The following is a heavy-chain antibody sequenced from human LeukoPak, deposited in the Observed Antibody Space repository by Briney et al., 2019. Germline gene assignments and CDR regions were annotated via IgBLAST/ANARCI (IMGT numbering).Heavy chain of an antibody. CDR2: INPNSGGT. V-gene: IGHV1-2*02. Sequence: ASVKVSCKASGYTFTSYDINWVRQATGQGLEWMGWINPNSGGTNYAQKFQGRVTMTRDTSISTAYMELSRLRSDDTAVYYCARVPLRFLEWLFPADYYYYYMDVWGKGTTVTVSS. J-gene: IGHJ6*03. CDR1: GYTFTSYD. CDR3: ARVPLRFLEWLFPADYYYYYMDV. D-gene: IGHD3-3*01.